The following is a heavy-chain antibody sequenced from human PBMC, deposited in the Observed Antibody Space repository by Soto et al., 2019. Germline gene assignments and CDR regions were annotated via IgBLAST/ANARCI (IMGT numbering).Heavy chain of an antibody. CDR2: ISYDGSNK. V-gene: IGHV3-30-3*01. J-gene: IGHJ6*02. CDR1: GFTFSSYA. D-gene: IGHD6-19*01. CDR3: ARDQNSSGWYEVSYYYGMDV. Sequence: GGSLRLSCAASGFTFSSYAMPWVRQAPGKGLEWVAVISYDGSNKYYADSVKGRFTISRDNSKNTLYLQMNSLRAEDTAVYYCARDQNSSGWYEVSYYYGMDVWGQGTTVTVSS.